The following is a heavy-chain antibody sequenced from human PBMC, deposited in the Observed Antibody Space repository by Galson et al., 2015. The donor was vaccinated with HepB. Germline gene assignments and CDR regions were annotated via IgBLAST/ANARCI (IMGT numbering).Heavy chain of an antibody. J-gene: IGHJ4*02. CDR2: ISWNSGSL. CDR3: VRVGDDFWGGFYD. CDR1: GFSPHDHA. Sequence: SLRLSCATSGFSPHDHAIHWVRQPPGKGLEWVSGISWNSGSLGYADSVKGRFTISRDNGQNVVYLQMNNLRIEDTDLYHCVRVGDDFWGGFYDWGQGTLVTVSS. D-gene: IGHD3-3*01. V-gene: IGHV3-9*02.